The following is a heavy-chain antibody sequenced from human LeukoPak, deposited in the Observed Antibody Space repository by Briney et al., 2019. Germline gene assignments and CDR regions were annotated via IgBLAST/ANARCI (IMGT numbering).Heavy chain of an antibody. V-gene: IGHV5-51*01. D-gene: IGHD4-11*01. CDR3: AIMTTVNNRDMDV. Sequence: GESLKISCKGSGYNFSSYWIAWVRQMPGKGLEWMGIIYPGDSDTRYSPSSQGQVTISADKSISTAYLQWSSLKASDTAMYYCAIMTTVNNRDMDVWGQGTTVTVSS. CDR1: GYNFSSYW. CDR2: IYPGDSDT. J-gene: IGHJ6*02.